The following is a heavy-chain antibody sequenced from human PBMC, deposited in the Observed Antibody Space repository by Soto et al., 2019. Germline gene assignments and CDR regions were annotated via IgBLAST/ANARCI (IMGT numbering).Heavy chain of an antibody. CDR3: ASNYYDSSGPIRYLYYYYGMDV. Sequence: SVKVSCKASGGTFSSYAISWVRQAPGQGLEWMGGIIPIFGTANYAQKFQGRVTITADESTSTACMELSSLRSEDTAVYYCASNYYDSSGPIRYLYYYYGMDVWGQGTTVTVSS. CDR2: IIPIFGTA. J-gene: IGHJ6*02. CDR1: GGTFSSYA. D-gene: IGHD3-22*01. V-gene: IGHV1-69*13.